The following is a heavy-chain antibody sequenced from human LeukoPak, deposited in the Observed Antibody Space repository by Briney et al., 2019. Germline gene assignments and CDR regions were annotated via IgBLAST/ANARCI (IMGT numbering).Heavy chain of an antibody. CDR3: AREQQQLWSYYMDV. CDR2: INHSGST. Sequence: PSETLSLPCAVYGGSFSGYYWSWIRQPPGQGLEWIGEINHSGSTNYNPSLKSRVTISVDTSKNQFSLKLSSVTAADTAVYYCAREQQQLWSYYMDVWGKGTTVTISS. V-gene: IGHV4-34*01. J-gene: IGHJ6*03. CDR1: GGSFSGYY. D-gene: IGHD6-13*01.